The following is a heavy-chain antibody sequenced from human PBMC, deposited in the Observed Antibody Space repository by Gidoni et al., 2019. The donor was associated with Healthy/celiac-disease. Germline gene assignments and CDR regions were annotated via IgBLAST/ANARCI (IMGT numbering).Heavy chain of an antibody. CDR2: SSSSSSNI. CDR3: ARDGGDGYSDY. J-gene: IGHJ4*02. D-gene: IGHD5-12*01. CDR1: CFTFIRYS. Sequence: EVQLVESGGGLVQPGGSLMLSCSASCFTFIRYSMDWVRQAPGKGLEWVLYSSSSSSNIYYSDSVKGRCNISRDNVKNSLYLQRNSLRAEETAVDYCARDGGDGYSDYWGQGTLVTVSS. V-gene: IGHV3-48*04.